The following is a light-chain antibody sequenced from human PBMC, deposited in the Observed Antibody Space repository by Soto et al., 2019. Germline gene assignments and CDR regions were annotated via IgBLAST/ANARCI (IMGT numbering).Light chain of an antibody. V-gene: IGKV1-27*01. J-gene: IGKJ1*01. CDR3: QKYNSAPWT. CDR2: AAS. CDR1: RGITIN. Sequence: IQLTQLQSSRFASVGARVTIICRAIRGITINLAWYQQKPGKVPKLLIYAASTLQSGVPSRFSGSGSGTDFTLTISSLQPEDVATYYCQKYNSAPWTFGQGTKVEIK.